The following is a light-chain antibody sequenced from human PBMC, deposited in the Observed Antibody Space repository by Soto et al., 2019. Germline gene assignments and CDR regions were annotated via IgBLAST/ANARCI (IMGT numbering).Light chain of an antibody. J-gene: IGLJ2*01. CDR2: SDT. CDR3: QVSDTGSAHVV. Sequence: SSELTQPPSVSVAPGKTASISCGGNNIGSKGVHWYQQKPGQAPVLVIYSDTDLPPVIPGRFSGSNSANLATLTISRVEAGDEAAYYCQVSDTGSAHVVFGGGTSSPS. CDR1: NIGSKG. V-gene: IGLV3-21*04.